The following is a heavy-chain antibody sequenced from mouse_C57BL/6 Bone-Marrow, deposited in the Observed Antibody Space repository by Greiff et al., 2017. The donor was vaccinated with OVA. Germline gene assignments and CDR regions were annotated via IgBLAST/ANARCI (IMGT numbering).Heavy chain of an antibody. J-gene: IGHJ3*01. CDR2: ISNLAYSI. D-gene: IGHD1-1*01. Sequence: EVMLVESGGGLVQPGGSLKLSCAASGFTFSDYGMAWVRQAPRKGPEWVAFISNLAYSIYYADTMTGRFTISRENAKNTLYLEMSSLRSEDTAMYYCARWDTTAVGGFAYWGQGTLVTVSA. V-gene: IGHV5-15*01. CDR3: ARWDTTAVGGFAY. CDR1: GFTFSDYG.